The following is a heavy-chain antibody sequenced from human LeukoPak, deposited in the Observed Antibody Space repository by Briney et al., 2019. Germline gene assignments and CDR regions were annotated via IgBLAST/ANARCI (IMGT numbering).Heavy chain of an antibody. V-gene: IGHV3-21*06. D-gene: IGHD2-21*02. CDR3: ARDQGDFTLTAVQ. Sequence: GGSLRLSCTASGFTGGLSLSSSSMSWVRLAPGKGLEWVSSISSISSFIFYADSVKGRFTISRDNAKNSVFLHMNSLRAEDTALYYCARDQGDFTLTAVQWGQGTLVTVSS. CDR1: GFTGGLSLSSSS. CDR2: ISSISSFI. J-gene: IGHJ1*01.